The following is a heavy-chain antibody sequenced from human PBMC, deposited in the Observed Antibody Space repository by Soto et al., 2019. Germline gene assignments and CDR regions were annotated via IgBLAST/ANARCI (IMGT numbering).Heavy chain of an antibody. CDR1: GGSISSYY. CDR2: IFYSGST. Sequence: XETLSLTFTVAGGSISSYYWSWIRQPPGKGLGWIGYIFYSGSTNYNPSLKSRVTISVDTSKNQFSLKLSSVTAADKAVYYCARNTDTYDFWRGYTYPTWLDPWGQGTLVTVS. J-gene: IGHJ5*02. V-gene: IGHV4-59*01. CDR3: ARNTDTYDFWRGYTYPTWLDP. D-gene: IGHD3-3*01.